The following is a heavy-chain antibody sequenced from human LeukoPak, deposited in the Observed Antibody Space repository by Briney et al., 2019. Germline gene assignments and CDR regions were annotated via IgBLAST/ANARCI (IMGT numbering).Heavy chain of an antibody. J-gene: IGHJ4*02. CDR2: MNPNSGNT. V-gene: IGHV1-8*01. D-gene: IGHD3-10*01. CDR3: ARGDSYYGSGSYLNDY. Sequence: ASVKVSCKASGYTFTSYDINWVRQATGQGLEWVGWMNPNSGNTGYAQKFQGRVTMTRKTSISTAYMELSSLRSEDTAVYYCARGDSYYGSGSYLNDYWGQGTLVTVSS. CDR1: GYTFTSYD.